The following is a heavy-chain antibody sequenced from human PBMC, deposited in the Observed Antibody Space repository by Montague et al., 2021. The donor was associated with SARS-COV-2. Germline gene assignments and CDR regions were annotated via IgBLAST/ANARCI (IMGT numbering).Heavy chain of an antibody. V-gene: IGHV3-48*04. CDR3: VRDPATGMDV. CDR1: GFTFSDYG. Sequence: SLRLSCAASGFTFSDYGITWVRQAPGMGLEWFSYISATSRTIYYADSVKGRFTVSRDNAENSLYLQMNSLRAEDTALYYCVRDPATGMDVWGLGTMVTVS. J-gene: IGHJ6*02. CDR2: ISATSRTI.